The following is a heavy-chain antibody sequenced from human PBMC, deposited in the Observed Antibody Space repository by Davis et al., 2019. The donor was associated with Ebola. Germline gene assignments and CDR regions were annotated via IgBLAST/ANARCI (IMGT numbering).Heavy chain of an antibody. Sequence: GESLKISCAASGFTFSSYAMSWVRQAPGKGLEWVSGISGGGGSTYYADSVKGRFSISRDNSKDTLYLQMNSLRGEDTAVYYCAKGDTAKDWGQGTLVTVSS. CDR1: GFTFSSYA. CDR2: ISGGGGST. V-gene: IGHV3-23*01. CDR3: AKGDTAKD. J-gene: IGHJ4*02. D-gene: IGHD5-18*01.